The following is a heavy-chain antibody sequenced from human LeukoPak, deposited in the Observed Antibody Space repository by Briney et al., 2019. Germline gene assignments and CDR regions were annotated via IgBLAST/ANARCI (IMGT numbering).Heavy chain of an antibody. CDR1: GFTFSSYW. CDR2: IKQDGSEK. Sequence: GGSLRLSCAASGFTFSSYWMSWVRQAPGKGLEWVANIKQDGSEKYYVDSVKGRFTISRDNAKNSLYLQMNSLRAEDTAVYYCARENYYDYVWGTLIKYYYYYGMDVWGQGTTVTVSS. V-gene: IGHV3-7*01. CDR3: ARENYYDYVWGTLIKYYYYYGMDV. J-gene: IGHJ6*02. D-gene: IGHD3-16*01.